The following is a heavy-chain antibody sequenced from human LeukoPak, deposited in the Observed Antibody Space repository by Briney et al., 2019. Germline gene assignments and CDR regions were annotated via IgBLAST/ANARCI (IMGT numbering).Heavy chain of an antibody. J-gene: IGHJ4*02. CDR3: ARDYSCSGGSCYSDYFDY. D-gene: IGHD2-15*01. CDR1: GFTFSSYE. CDR2: ISSSGSTI. Sequence: PGGSLRLSCAASGFTFSSYEMNWVRQAPGKGLEWVSYISSSGSTIYYADSVKGRFTISRDNAKNSLYLQMNSLRAEDTAVYYCARDYSCSGGSCYSDYFDYWGQGTLVTVSS. V-gene: IGHV3-48*03.